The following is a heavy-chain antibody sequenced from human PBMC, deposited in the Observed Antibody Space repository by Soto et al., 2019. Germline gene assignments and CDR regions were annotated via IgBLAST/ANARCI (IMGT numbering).Heavy chain of an antibody. CDR2: VNPRSGDT. Sequence: QAQLVQSGAEVKKPGASVKVSCKTSGYTFINYYIHWVRQAPGQGLEWMGWVNPRSGDTNYAQKFQGRVTMTRDTSISPAYMELSSLRSDDTAVFYCARQLAYCGGDCFTEPIEYWGQGTLVTVSS. D-gene: IGHD2-21*02. CDR1: GYTFINYY. CDR3: ARQLAYCGGDCFTEPIEY. V-gene: IGHV1-2*02. J-gene: IGHJ4*02.